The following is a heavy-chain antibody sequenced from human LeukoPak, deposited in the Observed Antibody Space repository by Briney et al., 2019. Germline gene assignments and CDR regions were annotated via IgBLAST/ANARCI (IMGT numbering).Heavy chain of an antibody. J-gene: IGHJ4*02. CDR3: AGATKWLAHDF. CDR2: IFDAGRT. Sequence: PGGSLRLSCAASGFTVGGTCMSWVRQAAGKGWEWVSTIFDAGRTTYADSVKGRFTISRDNYKNTLFLQMKSLRADDTAVYYCAGATKWLAHDFWGQGTRVTVSS. V-gene: IGHV3-53*01. CDR1: GFTVGGTC. D-gene: IGHD6-19*01.